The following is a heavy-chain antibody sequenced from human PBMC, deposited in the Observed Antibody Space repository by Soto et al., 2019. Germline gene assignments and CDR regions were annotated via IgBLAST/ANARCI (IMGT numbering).Heavy chain of an antibody. CDR2: MDQDGSET. Sequence: EVQLVESGGGLVQPGGSLRLSCAASGFTFSTYWMTWVRQPPGKGLEWVANMDQDGSETYYVDSVRGRFTVSRDNAKNSLYLQMNSLRVEDTAVDYCVCGGNCLIYRGPGTLVTVSP. D-gene: IGHD2-21*02. J-gene: IGHJ4*02. CDR3: VCGGNCLIY. CDR1: GFTFSTYW. V-gene: IGHV3-7*01.